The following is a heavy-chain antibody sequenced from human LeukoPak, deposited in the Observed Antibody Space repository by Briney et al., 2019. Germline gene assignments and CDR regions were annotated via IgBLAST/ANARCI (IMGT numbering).Heavy chain of an antibody. CDR3: ARGPVGGAFDI. CDR1: GGSINSYF. CDR2: IYYSGST. Sequence: PSETLSLTCTVSGGSINSYFWSWIRQPPGKGLEWIGYIYYSGSTSYNPSLKSRVTISVDTSKNQFSLKLSSVTAADTAVFYCARGPVGGAFDIWGQGAMVTVSS. V-gene: IGHV4-59*01. D-gene: IGHD3-16*01. J-gene: IGHJ3*02.